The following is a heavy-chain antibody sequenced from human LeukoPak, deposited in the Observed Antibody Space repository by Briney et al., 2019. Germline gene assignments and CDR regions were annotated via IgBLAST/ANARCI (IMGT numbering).Heavy chain of an antibody. D-gene: IGHD3-22*01. CDR1: GGTFSSYA. CDR3: AREPNYYDSLHAFDI. CDR2: IIPILGIA. V-gene: IGHV1-69*04. Sequence: SVKVSCKASGGTFSSYAISWVRQAPGQGLEGMGRIIPILGIANYAQKFQGRVTITADKSTSTAYMELRSLRSDDTAVYYCAREPNYYDSLHAFDIWGQGTMVTVSS. J-gene: IGHJ3*02.